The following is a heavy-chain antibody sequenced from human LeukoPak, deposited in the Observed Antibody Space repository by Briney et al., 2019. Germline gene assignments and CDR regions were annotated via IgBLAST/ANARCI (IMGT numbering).Heavy chain of an antibody. CDR2: ISSSGFFT. CDR1: GFNFSDYY. CDR3: VRGKRRFDY. V-gene: IGHV3-11*01. Sequence: GGSLRLSCAASGFNFSDYYMSWIRQAPGKGLEWVSYISSSGFFTYYAGSVKGRFTISRDNARNSLYLQMNSLAPEDTALYYCVRGKRRFDYWGQGTLVSVSS. J-gene: IGHJ4*02.